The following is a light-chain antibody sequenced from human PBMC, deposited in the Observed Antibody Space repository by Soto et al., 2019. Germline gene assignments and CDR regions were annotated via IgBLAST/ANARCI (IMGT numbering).Light chain of an antibody. CDR1: QSVSNY. CDR2: STS. V-gene: IGKV1-9*01. Sequence: DIQMTQSPSSLSASVGDRVTITCRASQSVSNYLNWYRQLPGKAPTLLIYSTSTLRSGVPSRFSGSGSGTEFTLTISSLQPEDFATYYCQQLNSYLYTFGQGTRLEIK. CDR3: QQLNSYLYT. J-gene: IGKJ5*01.